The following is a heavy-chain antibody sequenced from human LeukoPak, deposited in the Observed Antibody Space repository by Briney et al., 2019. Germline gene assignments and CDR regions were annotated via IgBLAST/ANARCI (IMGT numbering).Heavy chain of an antibody. CDR3: AKDPYMDV. Sequence: GGSLRLSCAASRFSFADATMHWVRQVPGKGLEWVSGINWNSGTMGYADSVKGRFTVSRDNAKNSLYLQMNSLKTEDTALYYCAKDPYMDVWGKGTTVTVSS. V-gene: IGHV3-9*01. CDR2: INWNSGTM. J-gene: IGHJ6*03. CDR1: RFSFADAT.